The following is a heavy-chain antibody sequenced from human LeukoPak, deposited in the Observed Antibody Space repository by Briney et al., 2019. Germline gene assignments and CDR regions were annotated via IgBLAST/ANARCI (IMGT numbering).Heavy chain of an antibody. V-gene: IGHV4-34*01. Sequence: SETLSLTCAVYGGSFSGYYWSWIRQPPGKGLGWIGEINHSGSTNYNPSLKSRVTISVDTSKNQFSLKLSSVTAADTAVYYCARIDYYDSSEHYWGQGTLVTVSS. CDR1: GGSFSGYY. D-gene: IGHD3-22*01. CDR3: ARIDYYDSSEHY. CDR2: INHSGST. J-gene: IGHJ4*02.